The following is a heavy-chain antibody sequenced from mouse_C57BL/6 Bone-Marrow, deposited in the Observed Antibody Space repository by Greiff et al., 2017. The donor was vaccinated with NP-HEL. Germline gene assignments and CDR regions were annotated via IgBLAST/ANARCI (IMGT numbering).Heavy chain of an antibody. V-gene: IGHV1-19*01. CDR2: INPYNGGT. CDR1: GYTFTDYY. D-gene: IGHD2-1*01. Sequence: VQLQQSGPVLVKPGASVKMSCKASGYTFTDYYMNWVKQSHGKSLEWIGVINPYNGGTSYNQKFKGKATLTVDKSSSTAYMELNSLTSEDSAVYYCARSIYYGNPGAYWGQGTLVTVSA. J-gene: IGHJ3*01. CDR3: ARSIYYGNPGAY.